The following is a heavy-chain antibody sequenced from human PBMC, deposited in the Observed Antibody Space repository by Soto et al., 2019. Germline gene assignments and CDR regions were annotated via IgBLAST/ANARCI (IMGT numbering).Heavy chain of an antibody. D-gene: IGHD2-15*01. CDR3: ARGVRGYCSGGSCYQLDY. CDR1: GYTFTSYG. CDR2: ISAYNGNT. Sequence: QVQLVQSGAEVKKPGASVKVSCKASGYTFTSYGISWVRQAPGQGLEWMGWISAYNGNTNYAQKLHGGVTMTTDTSTSTAYMELRSLRSDDTAVYYCARGVRGYCSGGSCYQLDYWGQGTLVTVSS. J-gene: IGHJ4*02. V-gene: IGHV1-18*01.